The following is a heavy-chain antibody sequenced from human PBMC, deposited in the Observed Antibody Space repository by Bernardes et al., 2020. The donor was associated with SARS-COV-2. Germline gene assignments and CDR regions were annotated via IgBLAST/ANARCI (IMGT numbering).Heavy chain of an antibody. CDR3: ARDRPYGSGSSYYYYGMDV. J-gene: IGHJ6*02. CDR1: GYTFTSYY. Sequence: AAGKDSCKASGYTFTSYYMHWVRQAPGQGLEWMGIITPSGGSTSYAQKFQGRVTMTRDTSTSTVYMELSSLRSEDTAVYYCARDRPYGSGSSYYYYGMDVWGQGTTVTVSS. D-gene: IGHD3-10*01. CDR2: ITPSGGST. V-gene: IGHV1-46*01.